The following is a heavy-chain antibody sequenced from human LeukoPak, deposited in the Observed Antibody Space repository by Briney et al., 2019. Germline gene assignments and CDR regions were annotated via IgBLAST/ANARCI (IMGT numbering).Heavy chain of an antibody. Sequence: GGSLRLSCAASGFTFSSYAMSWVRQAPGKGLEWVAVISYDGSNKYYADSVKGRFTISRDNSKNTLYLQMNSLRAEDTAVYYCARSRIAASALDYWGQGTLVTVSS. CDR3: ARSRIAASALDY. CDR2: ISYDGSNK. J-gene: IGHJ4*02. CDR1: GFTFSSYA. V-gene: IGHV3-30-3*01. D-gene: IGHD6-6*01.